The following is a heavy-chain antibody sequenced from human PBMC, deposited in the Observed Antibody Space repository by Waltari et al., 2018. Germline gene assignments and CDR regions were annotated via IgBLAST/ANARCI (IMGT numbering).Heavy chain of an antibody. Sequence: EVQLVESGGGLVQPGGSLRLSCAASGFSFSSYWMSWVRQAPGKGLEWVANIKQDGSEKYYVDSVKGRFTISRDNAKNSLYLQMNSLRAEDTAVYYCARGTVPYYYYYMDVWGKGTTVTVSS. CDR2: IKQDGSEK. V-gene: IGHV3-7*01. J-gene: IGHJ6*03. D-gene: IGHD4-17*01. CDR3: ARGTVPYYYYYMDV. CDR1: GFSFSSYW.